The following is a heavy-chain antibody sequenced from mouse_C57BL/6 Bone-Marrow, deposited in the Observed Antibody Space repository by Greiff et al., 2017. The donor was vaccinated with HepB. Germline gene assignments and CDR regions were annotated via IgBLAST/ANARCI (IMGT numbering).Heavy chain of an antibody. D-gene: IGHD2-4*01. Sequence: DVQLQESGPGLVKPSQSLSLTCSVTGYSITSGYYWNWIRQFPGNKLEWMGYISYDGSNNYNPSLKNRISITRDTSKNQFFLKLNSVTTEDTATYYCAIYYDYGDWYFDVWGTGTTVTVSS. CDR1: GYSITSGYY. V-gene: IGHV3-6*01. CDR2: ISYDGSN. CDR3: AIYYDYGDWYFDV. J-gene: IGHJ1*03.